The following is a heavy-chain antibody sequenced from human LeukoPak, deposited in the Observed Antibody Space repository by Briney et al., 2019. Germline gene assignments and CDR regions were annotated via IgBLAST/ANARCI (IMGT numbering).Heavy chain of an antibody. V-gene: IGHV3-23*01. CDR2: ISGSGGST. J-gene: IGHJ4*02. D-gene: IGHD3-22*01. CDR1: GFTFSSYA. CDR3: AKDRRYYYDSSLSPY. Sequence: PGGSLRLSCAASGFTFSSYAMSWVRQAPGKGLEWVSAISGSGGSTYYADSVKGRFTISRDNSKNTLYLQMNSLRAEDTAVYYCAKDRRYYYDSSLSPYWGQGTLVTASS.